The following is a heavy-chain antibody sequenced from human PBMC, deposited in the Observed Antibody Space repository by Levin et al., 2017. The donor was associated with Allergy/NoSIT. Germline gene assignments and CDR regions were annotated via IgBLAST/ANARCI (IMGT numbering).Heavy chain of an antibody. CDR2: IYHSGST. Sequence: SETLSLTCAVSGGSISSGGYSWSWIRQPPGKGLEWIGYIYHSGSTYYNPSLKSRVTISVDRSKNQFSLKLSSVTAADTAVYYCAGDYTLYSSGWASFDYWGQGTLVTVSS. D-gene: IGHD6-19*01. V-gene: IGHV4-30-2*01. CDR3: AGDYTLYSSGWASFDY. J-gene: IGHJ4*02. CDR1: GGSISSGGYS.